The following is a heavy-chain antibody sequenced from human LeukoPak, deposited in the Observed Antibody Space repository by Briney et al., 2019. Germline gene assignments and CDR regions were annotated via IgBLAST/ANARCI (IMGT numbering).Heavy chain of an antibody. V-gene: IGHV3-21*01. CDR2: ISSSSSYI. CDR3: ARDQCSSTSCYGPDAFDT. Sequence: PGGCLRLSCAASGFTFSTYSMNWVRQAPGKGLEWVSSISSSSSYIYYADSVKGRFTISRDNAKNSLYLQMNSLRAEDTAVYYCARDQCSSTSCYGPDAFDTWGQGTMVTVSS. D-gene: IGHD2-2*01. J-gene: IGHJ3*02. CDR1: GFTFSTYS.